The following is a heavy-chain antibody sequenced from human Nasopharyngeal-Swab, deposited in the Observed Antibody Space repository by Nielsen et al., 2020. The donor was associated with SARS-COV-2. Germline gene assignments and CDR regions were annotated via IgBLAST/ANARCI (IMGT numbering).Heavy chain of an antibody. CDR2: ISYDGSNK. V-gene: IGHV3-33*05. J-gene: IGHJ4*02. D-gene: IGHD4-17*01. Sequence: WIRQPPGKGLEWVAVISYDGSNKYYADSVKGRFTISRDNSKNTLYLQMNSLRAEDTAVYYCAREAGTTVTTYGGVPDYWGQGTLVTVSS. CDR3: AREAGTTVTTYGGVPDY.